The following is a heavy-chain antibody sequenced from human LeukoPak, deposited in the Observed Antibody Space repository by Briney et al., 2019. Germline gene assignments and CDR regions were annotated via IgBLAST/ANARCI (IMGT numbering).Heavy chain of an antibody. D-gene: IGHD2-8*01. V-gene: IGHV4-38-2*01. Sequence: SETLSLTCSVSGYSINTGYYWGWIRQPPRKGLEWIGSIYRTGSTDYNPSLKSRVTISVDTSKNQFSLKLSSVTAADTAVYYCARKMVRRGAFDVWGQGTMVTVSS. CDR1: GYSINTGYY. CDR2: IYRTGST. J-gene: IGHJ3*01. CDR3: ARKMVRRGAFDV.